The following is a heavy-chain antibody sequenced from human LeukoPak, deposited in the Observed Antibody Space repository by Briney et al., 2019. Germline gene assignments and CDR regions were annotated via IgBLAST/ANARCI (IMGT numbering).Heavy chain of an antibody. D-gene: IGHD1-20*01. J-gene: IGHJ4*02. CDR3: ARGRYNWSY. CDR2: IKEDESET. V-gene: IGHV3-7*05. CDR1: GLNNFSTYW. Sequence: PGGSLRLSCAASGLNNFSTYWMTWVRQAPGRGLEWVANIKEDESETYYVDSVKVRFTISRDNAKNSLYLQMNNLRAEDTAVYYCARGRYNWSYWSQGTVVTVSS.